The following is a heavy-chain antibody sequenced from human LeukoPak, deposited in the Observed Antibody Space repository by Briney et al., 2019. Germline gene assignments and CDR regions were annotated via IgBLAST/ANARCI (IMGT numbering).Heavy chain of an antibody. D-gene: IGHD3-10*01. CDR2: ISTSGST. CDR1: GGSISSYY. J-gene: IGHJ5*02. Sequence: SETLSLTCTVSGGSISSYYWSWIRQPAGKGLESIGHISTSGSTNYNPSLKSRVTMSVDTSKNQFSLKLSSVTAADTAVYYCARVQIYYYGSGSLNWFDPWGQGTLVTVSS. V-gene: IGHV4-4*07. CDR3: ARVQIYYYGSGSLNWFDP.